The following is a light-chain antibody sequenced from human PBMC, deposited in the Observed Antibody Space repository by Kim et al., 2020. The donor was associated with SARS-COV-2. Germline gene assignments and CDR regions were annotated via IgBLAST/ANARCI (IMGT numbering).Light chain of an antibody. J-gene: IGLJ2*01. Sequence: AREKTARYCGGGNNSGSKSVHWYQQKPGQAPVLVIYYDSDRPSGIPERFSGSNSGNTATLTISRVEAGDEADYYCQVWDSSSDHPVFGGGTQLTVL. V-gene: IGLV3-21*04. CDR1: NSGSKS. CDR2: YDS. CDR3: QVWDSSSDHPV.